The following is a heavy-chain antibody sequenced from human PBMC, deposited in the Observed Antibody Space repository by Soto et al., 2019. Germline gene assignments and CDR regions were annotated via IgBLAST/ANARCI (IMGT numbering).Heavy chain of an antibody. D-gene: IGHD2-15*01. CDR1: GFTFSSYE. CDR3: ARGQRLGGYYYGMDV. J-gene: IGHJ6*02. V-gene: IGHV3-48*03. CDR2: ISSSGSTI. Sequence: EVQLVESGGGLVQPGGSLRLSCAASGFTFSSYEMNWVRQAPGKGLEWVSYISSSGSTIYYADSVKGRFTISRDNAKNSLYLQMNSVRAEDTAVYYCARGQRLGGYYYGMDVWGQGTTVTVSS.